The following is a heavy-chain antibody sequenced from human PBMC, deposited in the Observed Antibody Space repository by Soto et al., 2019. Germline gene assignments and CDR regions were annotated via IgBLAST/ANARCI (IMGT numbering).Heavy chain of an antibody. CDR1: GYTLTSYG. V-gene: IGHV1-18*01. D-gene: IGHD6-19*01. J-gene: IGHJ4*02. CDR3: ATVGGKKWLGNFDY. CDR2: ISAYNGNT. Sequence: GASVKVSCKASGYTLTSYGISWVRQAPGQGLEWMGWISAYNGNTNYAQKLQGRVTMTTDTSTSTAYMALRSLRSDDTAVYYCATVGGKKWLGNFDYWGQXTLVTVSS.